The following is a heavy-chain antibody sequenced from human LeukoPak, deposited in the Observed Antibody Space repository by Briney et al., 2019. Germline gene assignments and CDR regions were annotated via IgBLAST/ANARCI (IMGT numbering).Heavy chain of an antibody. D-gene: IGHD2-2*01. CDR1: RFTFSNYW. J-gene: IGHJ4*02. V-gene: IGHV3-30*02. CDR2: IRYDGSNK. Sequence: PGGSLRLSCAASRFTFSNYWMSWVRQAPGKGLEWVAFIRYDGSNKYYADSVKGRFTISRDNSKNTLYLQMNSLRAEDTAVYYCAKDQGYCSSTSCYSYFDYWGQGTLVTVSS. CDR3: AKDQGYCSSTSCYSYFDY.